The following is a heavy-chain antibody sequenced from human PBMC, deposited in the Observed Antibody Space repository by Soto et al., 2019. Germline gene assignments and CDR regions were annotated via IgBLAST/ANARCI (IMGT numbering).Heavy chain of an antibody. D-gene: IGHD3-10*01. CDR2: INHSGST. Sequence: SDNLSLSFAVYGWPFSGYYWSWIRQPPGKGLEWIGEINHSGSTNYNPSLKSRVTISVDTSKNQFSLKLSSVTAADTAVYYCARGPSMGWFDPWGQGTLVTVS. V-gene: IGHV4-34*01. CDR1: GWPFSGYY. CDR3: ARGPSMGWFDP. J-gene: IGHJ5*02.